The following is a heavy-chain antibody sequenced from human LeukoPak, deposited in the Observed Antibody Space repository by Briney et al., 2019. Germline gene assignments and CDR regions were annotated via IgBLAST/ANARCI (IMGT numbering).Heavy chain of an antibody. D-gene: IGHD4-23*01. CDR1: GFTVSSNH. Sequence: GGSLRLSCAASGFTVSSNHMSWVRQAPGKGLKWVSIIYSGGTTYYADSVKGRFTISRDNSKNTLYLQMNTLRAEDTAVYYCARDADYGGSPDAFDVWGRGTVVTVSS. V-gene: IGHV3-53*01. CDR2: IYSGGTT. J-gene: IGHJ3*01. CDR3: ARDADYGGSPDAFDV.